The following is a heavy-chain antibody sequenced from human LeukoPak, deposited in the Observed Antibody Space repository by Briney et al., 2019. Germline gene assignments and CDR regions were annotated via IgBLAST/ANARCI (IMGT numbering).Heavy chain of an antibody. J-gene: IGHJ4*02. D-gene: IGHD5-18*01. Sequence: GGSLRLSCAASGFTFSSYAMSWVRQAPGKGLEWVSYISSSGSTIYYADSVKGRFTISRDNAKNSLYLQMNSLRAEDTAVYYCARGGYSYGYTTSLATWGQGTLVTVSS. CDR1: GFTFSSYA. V-gene: IGHV3-48*04. CDR2: ISSSGSTI. CDR3: ARGGYSYGYTTSLAT.